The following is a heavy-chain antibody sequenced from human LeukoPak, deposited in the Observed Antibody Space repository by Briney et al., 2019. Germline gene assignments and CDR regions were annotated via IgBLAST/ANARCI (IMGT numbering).Heavy chain of an antibody. CDR3: ARHWGRTGCYFDY. D-gene: IGHD7-27*01. Sequence: SETLSLTCTVSGGSISSSSYYWGWIRQPPGKGLEWIGSIYYSGSTYYNPSLKSRVTISVDTSKNQFSLKLSSVTAADTAVYYCARHWGRTGCYFDYWGQGTLVTVSS. J-gene: IGHJ4*02. CDR1: GGSISSSSYY. V-gene: IGHV4-39*01. CDR2: IYYSGST.